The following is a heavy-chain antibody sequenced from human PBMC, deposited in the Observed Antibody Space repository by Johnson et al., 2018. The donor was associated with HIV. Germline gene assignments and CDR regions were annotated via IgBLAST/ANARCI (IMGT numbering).Heavy chain of an antibody. D-gene: IGHD5-24*01. CDR1: GFTFSTYA. CDR2: LSYDASNK. CDR3: ARGRERGMFDI. J-gene: IGHJ3*02. V-gene: IGHV3-30-3*01. Sequence: QVQLVESGGGVVQPGGSLRLSCAASGFTFSTYAMHWVRQPPGKGLEWVAALSYDASNKYYADSVKGRFTISRDNSKNTLYLQMNSLRAEDTAVYYCARGRERGMFDIGGQGTMVTVSS.